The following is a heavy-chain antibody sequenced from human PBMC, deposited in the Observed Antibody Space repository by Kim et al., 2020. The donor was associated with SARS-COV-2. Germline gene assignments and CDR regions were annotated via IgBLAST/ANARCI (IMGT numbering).Heavy chain of an antibody. CDR2: DGSAK. CDR3: VRAAGF. Sequence: DGSAKTHLDSVKGRFTISRDNAKNSLYLQMNSLRVDDTAVYYCVRAAGFWGQGTLVTVSS. J-gene: IGHJ4*02. D-gene: IGHD6-25*01. V-gene: IGHV3-7*01.